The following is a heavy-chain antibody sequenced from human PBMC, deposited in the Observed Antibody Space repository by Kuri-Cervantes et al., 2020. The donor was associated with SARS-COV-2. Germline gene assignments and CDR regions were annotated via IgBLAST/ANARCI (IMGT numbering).Heavy chain of an antibody. CDR2: IYSGGST. Sequence: GESLKISCAASGFTISSNYMSWVRQAPGKGLEWVSVIYSGGSTYYADSVKGRFTISRDNSKYTLYLQMNSPRAEDTAVYYCARVVGIRGYFDYWGQGTLVTVSS. V-gene: IGHV3-53*01. CDR3: ARVVGIRGYFDY. CDR1: GFTISSNY. D-gene: IGHD3-10*01. J-gene: IGHJ4*02.